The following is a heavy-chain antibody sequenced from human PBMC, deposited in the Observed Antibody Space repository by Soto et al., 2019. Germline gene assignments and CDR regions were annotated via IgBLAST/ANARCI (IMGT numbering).Heavy chain of an antibody. D-gene: IGHD3-10*01. V-gene: IGHV4-30-4*01. CDR2: IYYSGST. CDR1: GGSISSPDYY. J-gene: IGHJ5*02. Sequence: SETLSLTYTVPGGSISSPDYYWSWLRQRPGESLEWIALIYYSGSTYYKTSHKSQLTISIATSKNQISLKMGSVTPADTAVYYCVRTWDYFTSGSYSPGWFGPWGQGTLVTVSS. CDR3: VRTWDYFTSGSYSPGWFGP.